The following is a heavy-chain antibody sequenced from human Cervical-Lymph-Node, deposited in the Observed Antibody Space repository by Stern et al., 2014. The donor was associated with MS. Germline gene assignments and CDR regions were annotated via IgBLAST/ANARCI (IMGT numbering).Heavy chain of an antibody. CDR2: INTFTGTP. Sequence: QVQLVQSGSELTKPGASVKVSCKASGYTFTSPAINWVRQAPGQGLEWMGWINTFTGTPTYGQDFTGRVVFSLDTSVSTAYLHISTLQPDDTALYYCSTQGASVFGVSPTRYWGQGTLVSVSS. D-gene: IGHD3-3*01. CDR1: GYTFTSPA. CDR3: STQGASVFGVSPTRY. J-gene: IGHJ4*02. V-gene: IGHV7-4-1*02.